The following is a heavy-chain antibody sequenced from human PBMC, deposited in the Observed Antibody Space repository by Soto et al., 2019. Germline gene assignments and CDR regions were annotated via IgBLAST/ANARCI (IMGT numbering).Heavy chain of an antibody. Sequence: SQTLSLTCAISVDSVSSYSAAWNWIRLSPSRGLEWLARTYYRSRWYNDYAVSVRSRITVNPDTSKNQFSLQLTSVTPEDTAVYYCAGTTSHQWYYMDVWGKGTTVTVSS. V-gene: IGHV6-1*01. CDR3: AGTTSHQWYYMDV. CDR2: TYYRSRWYN. D-gene: IGHD1-7*01. CDR1: VDSVSSYSAA. J-gene: IGHJ6*03.